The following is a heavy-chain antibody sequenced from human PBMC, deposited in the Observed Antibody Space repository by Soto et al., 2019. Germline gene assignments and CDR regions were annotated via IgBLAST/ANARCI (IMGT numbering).Heavy chain of an antibody. CDR3: ARGKFYAFDI. Sequence: SETLSLTCAVSGVSISIPNWWAWVRQAPGKGLEWIGEIDHSGTTNYNPSLNSRVTISLDRSKNQFTLRLSSVAAADTAVYFCARGKFYAFDIWGQGTMVTVSS. V-gene: IGHV4-4*02. J-gene: IGHJ3*02. CDR1: GVSISIPNW. CDR2: IDHSGTT.